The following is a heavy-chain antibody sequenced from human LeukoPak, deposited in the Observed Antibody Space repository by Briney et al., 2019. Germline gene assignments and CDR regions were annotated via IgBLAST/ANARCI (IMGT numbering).Heavy chain of an antibody. Sequence: GGSLRLSCAASGFTFSSYEMNWVRQAPGKGLEWVANIKRDGSEKYYVDSVKGRFTISRDNAKNSLYLQMNSLRAEDTAVYYCAREKDYLDAFDIWGQGTMVTVSS. V-gene: IGHV3-7*01. J-gene: IGHJ3*02. CDR2: IKRDGSEK. CDR3: AREKDYLDAFDI. CDR1: GFTFSSYE. D-gene: IGHD4-11*01.